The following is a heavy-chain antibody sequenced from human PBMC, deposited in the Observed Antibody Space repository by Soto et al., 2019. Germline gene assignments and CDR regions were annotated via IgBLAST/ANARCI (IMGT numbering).Heavy chain of an antibody. J-gene: IGHJ4*02. CDR3: AKDLDRIFGVVFGFDY. Sequence: GGSLRLSCAASGFTFSSYGMHWVRQAPGKGLEWVSAISGSGGSKYYADSVKGRFTVSRDNSKNTLYLQMDSLGAEDTAIYYYAKDLDRIFGVVFGFDYWGQGTLVTVSS. V-gene: IGHV3-23*01. CDR2: ISGSGGSK. CDR1: GFTFSSYG. D-gene: IGHD3-3*01.